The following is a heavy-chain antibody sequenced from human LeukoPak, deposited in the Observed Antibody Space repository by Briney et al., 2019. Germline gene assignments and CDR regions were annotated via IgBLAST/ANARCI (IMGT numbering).Heavy chain of an antibody. CDR3: AKRYWSTINCHLFDL. CDR1: GFTFSSYA. D-gene: IGHD2-2*01. J-gene: IGHJ2*01. Sequence: GGSLRLSCAASGFTFSSYAMSWGRQAPGKGLEWVSPISASGGATYYADSVRGRFTISRDNSKNTLYQQMNILRAEDTAVYYCAKRYWSTINCHLFDLWGRSTLVTVSS. V-gene: IGHV3-23*01. CDR2: ISASGGAT.